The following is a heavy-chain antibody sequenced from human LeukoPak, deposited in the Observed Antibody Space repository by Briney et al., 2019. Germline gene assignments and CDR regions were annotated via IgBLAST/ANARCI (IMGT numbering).Heavy chain of an antibody. CDR2: ISHDGSDK. Sequence: PGGSLRLSCEASGFTFSTYAMHWVRQAPGKGLEWVALISHDGSDKNYADSVKGRFTISRDNSNSTLYLQMDSLRGDDAAVYYCARGPPLDYWGQGTLVTVSS. CDR1: GFTFSTYA. CDR3: ARGPPLDY. J-gene: IGHJ4*02. V-gene: IGHV3-30*03.